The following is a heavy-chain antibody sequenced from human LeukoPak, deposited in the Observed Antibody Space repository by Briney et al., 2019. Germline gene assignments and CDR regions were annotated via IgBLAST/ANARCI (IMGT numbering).Heavy chain of an antibody. J-gene: IGHJ3*02. CDR2: IYTSGST. V-gene: IGHV4-4*07. CDR1: GGSISSYY. CDR3: AREGYCSSTSCQLDAFDI. Sequence: SETLSLTCTVSGGSISSYYWSWIRQPAGKGLEWIGRIYTSGSTNYNPSLKSRVTMSVDTSKNQFSLKLSSVTAADTAVYYCAREGYCSSTSCQLDAFDIWGQGTMVTVSS. D-gene: IGHD2-2*01.